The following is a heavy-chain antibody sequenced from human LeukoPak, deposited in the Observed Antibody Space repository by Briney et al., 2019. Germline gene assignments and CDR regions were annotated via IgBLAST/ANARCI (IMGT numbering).Heavy chain of an antibody. V-gene: IGHV3-21*01. Sequence: GGSLRLSCAASGFTFSSYSMTWVRQAPGKGLEWVSSISSSSYIYYADSVKGRFTISRDNAKNSLYLQMNSLRAEDTAVYYCARDDYYDFWSGYYFGFDYWGQGTLVTVSS. CDR2: ISSSSYI. J-gene: IGHJ4*02. D-gene: IGHD3-3*01. CDR3: ARDDYYDFWSGYYFGFDY. CDR1: GFTFSSYS.